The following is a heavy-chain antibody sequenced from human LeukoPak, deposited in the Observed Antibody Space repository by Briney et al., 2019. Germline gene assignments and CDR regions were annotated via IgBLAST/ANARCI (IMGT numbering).Heavy chain of an antibody. V-gene: IGHV1-8*01. CDR2: MNPNSGNT. J-gene: IGHJ6*03. D-gene: IGHD6-13*01. Sequence: ASVRVSCKASGYTFTSYDINWVRQATGQGLEWTGWMNPNSGNTGYAQKFQGRVTMTRNTSISTAYMELSSLRSDDTAVYHCARLLSSSWYGSYYYYYMDVWGKGTTVTISS. CDR3: ARLLSSSWYGSYYYYYMDV. CDR1: GYTFTSYD.